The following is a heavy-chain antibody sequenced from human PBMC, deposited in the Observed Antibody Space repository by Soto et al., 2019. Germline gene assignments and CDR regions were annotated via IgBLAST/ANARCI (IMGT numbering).Heavy chain of an antibody. CDR1: GGTFSSYA. Sequence: GGSVKVSCKASGGTFSSYAISWGRQAPGQGLEWMGGFIPIFGTANYAQKFQGRVTITADESTSTAYMELSSLRSEDTAVYYCARDSESTTNPYDYVWGSRNWFDPWGQGTLVTVSS. CDR2: FIPIFGTA. D-gene: IGHD3-16*01. V-gene: IGHV1-69*13. J-gene: IGHJ5*02. CDR3: ARDSESTTNPYDYVWGSRNWFDP.